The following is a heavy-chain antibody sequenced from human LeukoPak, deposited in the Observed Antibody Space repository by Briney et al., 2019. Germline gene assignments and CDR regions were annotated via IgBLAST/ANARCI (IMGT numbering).Heavy chain of an antibody. CDR3: AKDLRDSSGYALEI. V-gene: IGHV3-23*01. J-gene: IGHJ3*02. D-gene: IGHD3-22*01. CDR1: GFTFSSYA. CDR2: ISGSGGST. Sequence: GGSLRLSCAASGFTFSSYAMSWVRQAPGKGLEWVSAISGSGGSTYYADSVKGRFTISRDNSKNTLYLQMNSLRAEDTAVYYCAKDLRDSSGYALEIWGQGTMGTVSA.